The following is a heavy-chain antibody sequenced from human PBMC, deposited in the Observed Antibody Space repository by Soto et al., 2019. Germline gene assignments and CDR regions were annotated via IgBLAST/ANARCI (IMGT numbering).Heavy chain of an antibody. Sequence: GESLKISCKGSGYSFTSYWIGWVRQMPGKGLEWMGIIYPGDSDTRYSPSFQGQVTISADKSISTAYLQWSSLKASDTAMYYCARAPDFDWLHTTDAFDIWGQGTMVTVSS. CDR2: IYPGDSDT. D-gene: IGHD3-9*01. J-gene: IGHJ3*02. CDR3: ARAPDFDWLHTTDAFDI. CDR1: GYSFTSYW. V-gene: IGHV5-51*01.